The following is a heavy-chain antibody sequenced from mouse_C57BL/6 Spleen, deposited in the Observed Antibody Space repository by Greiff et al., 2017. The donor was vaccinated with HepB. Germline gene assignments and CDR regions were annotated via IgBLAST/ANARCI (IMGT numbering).Heavy chain of an antibody. CDR1: GYAFSSSW. V-gene: IGHV1-82*01. J-gene: IGHJ4*01. CDR2: IYPGDGDT. D-gene: IGHD1-1*01. Sequence: VQLVESGPELVKPGASVKISCKASGYAFSSSWMNWVKQRPGKGLEWIGRIYPGDGDTNYNGKFKGKATLTADKSSSTAYMQLSSLTSEDSAVYFCARNHYGSTLYAMDYWGQGTSVTVSS. CDR3: ARNHYGSTLYAMDY.